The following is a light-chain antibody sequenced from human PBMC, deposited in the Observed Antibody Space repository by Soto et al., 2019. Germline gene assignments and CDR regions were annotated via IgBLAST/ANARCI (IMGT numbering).Light chain of an antibody. V-gene: IGKV3-15*01. CDR2: GAS. CDR3: QQYNNLPPDT. J-gene: IGKJ2*01. CDR1: QSVNNN. Sequence: EIILTQSPASLSVSPGERATLSCRASQSVNNNLAWYQQTPGQAPRLLIYGASTRATGIPGRFRGSGSGTEFTLTITSLQSEDFAVYFCQQYNNLPPDTFGQGTKVDIK.